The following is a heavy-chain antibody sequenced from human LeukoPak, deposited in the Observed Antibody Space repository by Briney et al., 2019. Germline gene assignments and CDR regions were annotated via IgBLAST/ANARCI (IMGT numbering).Heavy chain of an antibody. Sequence: SETLSLTCTVSGGSISSGGYYWSWIRQHPGKGLEWIGYIYYSGSTYYNPSLKSRVTISVDTSKNQFSLKLSSVTAADTAVYYCAREEDSYGYLAPPMDYWGQGTLVTVSS. D-gene: IGHD5-18*01. CDR3: AREEDSYGYLAPPMDY. J-gene: IGHJ4*02. CDR1: GGSISSGGYY. CDR2: IYYSGST. V-gene: IGHV4-31*03.